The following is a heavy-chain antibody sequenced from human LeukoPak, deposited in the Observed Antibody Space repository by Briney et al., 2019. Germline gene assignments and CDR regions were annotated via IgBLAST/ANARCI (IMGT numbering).Heavy chain of an antibody. J-gene: IGHJ4*02. Sequence: GGSLRLSCAASGFTFSTYSINWVRQAPGKGLEWISYIGGTSPTISYADSVKGRFTISRDNAKSSLYLQMNSLTDEDAAVYYCARDSAYAFDYWGQGTLVTVSP. CDR3: ARDSAYAFDY. CDR1: GFTFSTYS. D-gene: IGHD2-2*01. CDR2: IGGTSPTI. V-gene: IGHV3-48*02.